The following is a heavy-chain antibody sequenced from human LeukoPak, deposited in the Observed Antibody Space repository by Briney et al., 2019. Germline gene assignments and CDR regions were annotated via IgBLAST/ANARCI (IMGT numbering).Heavy chain of an antibody. J-gene: IGHJ4*02. CDR3: ARGLRYFDWLSSY. CDR1: GGTFSSYA. CDR2: IIPIFGTA. V-gene: IGHV1-69*01. D-gene: IGHD3-9*01. Sequence: SVKVSCKASGGTFSSYAISWVRQAPGQGLEWMGGIIPIFGTANYAQKFQGRVTITADESTSTAYMELSSLRSEDTAVYYCARGLRYFDWLSSYWGQGTLVTVSS.